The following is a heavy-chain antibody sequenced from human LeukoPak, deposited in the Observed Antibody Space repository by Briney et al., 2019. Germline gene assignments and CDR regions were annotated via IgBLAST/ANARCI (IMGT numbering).Heavy chain of an antibody. J-gene: IGHJ4*02. Sequence: PGRSLRLSCAASGFTFSSYGMHWVRQAPGKGLEWVAVISYDGSNKYYADSVKGRFTISGDNSKNTLYLQMNSLRAEDTAVYYCARGAVAGSYDYWGQGTLVTVSS. V-gene: IGHV3-30*03. CDR2: ISYDGSNK. CDR1: GFTFSSYG. D-gene: IGHD6-19*01. CDR3: ARGAVAGSYDY.